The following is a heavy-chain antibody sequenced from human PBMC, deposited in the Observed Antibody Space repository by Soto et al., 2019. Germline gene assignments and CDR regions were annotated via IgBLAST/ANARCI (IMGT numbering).Heavy chain of an antibody. CDR2: IGSNGDHI. J-gene: IGHJ4*02. D-gene: IGHD6-6*01. CDR1: GFSFSSYS. Sequence: GGSLRLSCAASGFSFSSYSMNWVRQAPGKGLEWVASIGSNGDHIFYADSVKGRFTISRDNAEKSLYLQMNSLRVEDTAVYYCAGKWAFAAARRGTASDYWGQGTLVTVSS. CDR3: AGKWAFAAARRGTASDY. V-gene: IGHV3-21*01.